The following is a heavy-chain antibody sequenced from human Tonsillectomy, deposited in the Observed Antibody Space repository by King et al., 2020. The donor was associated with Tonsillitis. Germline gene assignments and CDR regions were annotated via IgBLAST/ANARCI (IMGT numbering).Heavy chain of an antibody. CDR1: GYTFTSNW. V-gene: IGHV5-51*01. CDR3: ARHGGGTTKIPIFYYHMDV. D-gene: IGHD4-11*01. Sequence: VQLVQSGTEVKKPGESLNISCKGSGYTFTSNWIGWVRQMPGKGLEWMGIIYPGDSDTRYSPSFQGRVTISADKSISTAYLQWSSLEASDTAIYYCARHGGGTTKIPIFYYHMDVWGKGTTVTVSS. CDR2: IYPGDSDT. J-gene: IGHJ6*03.